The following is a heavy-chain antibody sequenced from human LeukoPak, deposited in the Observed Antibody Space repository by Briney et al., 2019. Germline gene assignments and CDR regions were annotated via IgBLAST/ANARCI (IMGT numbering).Heavy chain of an antibody. CDR3: ASSPPGYCSSTSCYVY. J-gene: IGHJ4*02. CDR2: SRNKANSYTT. CDR1: GFTFSDHY. Sequence: GGSLRLSCAASGFTFSDHYMDWVRQAPGKGLEWVGRSRNKANSYTTEYAASVKGRFTISRDDSKNSLYLQMNSLKTEDTAVYYWASSPPGYCSSTSCYVYWGQGTLVTVSS. V-gene: IGHV3-72*01. D-gene: IGHD2-2*01.